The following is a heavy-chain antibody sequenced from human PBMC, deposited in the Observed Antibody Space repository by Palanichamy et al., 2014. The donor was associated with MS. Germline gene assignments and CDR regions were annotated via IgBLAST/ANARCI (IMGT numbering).Heavy chain of an antibody. CDR2: IYDSGTA. J-gene: IGHJ4*02. Sequence: QVQLQESGPGLVKTSETLSLTCSVSGGSIRNYYWTWIRQPPGKGLEWIGDIYDSGTATYNPSLRSRVTMSQDTSKNQFFLKLNSVTTADTAVYYCARDADASQFDSWGQGILVTVSS. V-gene: IGHV4-59*01. D-gene: IGHD2-2*01. CDR3: ARDADASQFDS. CDR1: GGSIRNYY.